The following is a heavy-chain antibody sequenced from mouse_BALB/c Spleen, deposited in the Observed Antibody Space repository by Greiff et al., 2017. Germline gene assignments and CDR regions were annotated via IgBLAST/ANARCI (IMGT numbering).Heavy chain of an antibody. J-gene: IGHJ2*01. CDR1: GFSLSTYGIG. CDR3: ARIMITFDY. D-gene: IGHD2-4*01. Sequence: QVTLKECGPGILQPSQTLSLTCSFSGFSLSTYGIGVGWIRQPSGKGLEWLAHIWWNDNKYYNTALKSRLTISKDTSNNQVFLKIASVDTADTATYYCARIMITFDYWGQGTTLTVSS. CDR2: IWWNDNK. V-gene: IGHV8-11*01.